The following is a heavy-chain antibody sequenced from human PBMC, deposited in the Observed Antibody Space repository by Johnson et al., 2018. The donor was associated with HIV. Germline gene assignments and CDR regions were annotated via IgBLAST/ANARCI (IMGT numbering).Heavy chain of an antibody. J-gene: IGHJ3*01. CDR1: GFTFNNAW. V-gene: IGHV3-15*01. Sequence: VQLVESGGGLVKPGGSLRLSCVASGFTFNNAWMSWVRQAPGKGLEWVGRIKSKSDGGTTDYAAPVKGRFTMSRDDSKTTLYLQMNSLKTEDTAVYYCTTDHYAVVNSRDNAFDVWGQGTMVTVSS. CDR2: IKSKSDGGTT. CDR3: TTDHYAVVNSRDNAFDV. D-gene: IGHD4-23*01.